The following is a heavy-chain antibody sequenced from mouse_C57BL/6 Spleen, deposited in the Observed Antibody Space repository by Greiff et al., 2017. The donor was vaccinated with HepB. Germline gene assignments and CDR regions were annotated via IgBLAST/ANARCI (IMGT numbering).Heavy chain of an antibody. D-gene: IGHD1-1*02. Sequence: VQLQQSGAELVKPGASVKLSCTASGFNIKDYYMHWVKQRTEQGLEWIGRIDPEDGETKYAAKFQGKATITADKSSNTAYLQLSCLTSEDTAVYYCARWGGFDYWGQGTTLTVSS. CDR1: GFNIKDYY. CDR3: ARWGGFDY. V-gene: IGHV14-2*01. J-gene: IGHJ2*01. CDR2: IDPEDGET.